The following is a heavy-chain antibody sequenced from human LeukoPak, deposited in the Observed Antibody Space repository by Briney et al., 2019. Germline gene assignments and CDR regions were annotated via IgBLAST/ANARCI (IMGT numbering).Heavy chain of an antibody. CDR2: IYVTGST. CDR1: GGSIGTYY. J-gene: IGHJ6*03. CDR3: ARHIGGGIEDMDV. D-gene: IGHD3-16*02. Sequence: PSESLSLTCIVSGGSIGTYYWSWIRQSPGKGLEWIGYIYVTGSTRYNPYLQSRVTISVDTSRNQFFLKMSSVTAADTAVYYCARHIGGGIEDMDVWGTGTKVTVSS. V-gene: IGHV4-59*08.